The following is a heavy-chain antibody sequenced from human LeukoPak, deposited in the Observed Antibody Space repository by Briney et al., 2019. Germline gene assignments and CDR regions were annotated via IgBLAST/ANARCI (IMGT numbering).Heavy chain of an antibody. D-gene: IGHD4-17*01. CDR3: ARDENGDYPPDY. CDR2: IIPIFGTA. V-gene: IGHV1-69*05. J-gene: IGHJ4*02. Sequence: SVKVSCKASGGTFSSYAISWVRQAPGQGLEWMGRIIPIFGTANYAQKFQGRVTITTDESTSTAYMELSSLRSEDTAVYYCARDENGDYPPDYWGQGTLVTVSS. CDR1: GGTFSSYA.